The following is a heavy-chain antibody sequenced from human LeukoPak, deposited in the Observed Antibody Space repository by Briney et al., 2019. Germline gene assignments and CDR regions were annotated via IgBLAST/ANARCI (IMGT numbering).Heavy chain of an antibody. CDR3: ARDRLVWSGYLYYFDY. CDR1: GYTFTSYH. CDR2: INPSGGST. V-gene: IGHV1-46*01. D-gene: IGHD3-3*01. Sequence: ASVKVSCKASGYTFTSYHMDWVRQAPGQGLEWMGIINPSGGSTSYAQKFQGRVTMTRDTSTSTVYMELSSLRSEDTAVYYCARDRLVWSGYLYYFDYWGQGTLVTVSS. J-gene: IGHJ4*02.